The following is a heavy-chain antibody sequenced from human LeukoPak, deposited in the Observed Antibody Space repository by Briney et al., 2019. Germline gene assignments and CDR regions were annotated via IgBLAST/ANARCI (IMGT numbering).Heavy chain of an antibody. CDR3: AVTGY. D-gene: IGHD2-21*02. CDR1: GITLSNYG. V-gene: IGHV3-23*01. CDR2: ISDTGGRT. Sequence: GRSLRLSCAVSGITLSNYGMTWVRQAPGKGLEWVAGISDTGGRTNYADSVRGRFTISRDNAKNALYLQMNSLRDEDTAVYYCAVTGYWGQGTLVIVSS. J-gene: IGHJ4*02.